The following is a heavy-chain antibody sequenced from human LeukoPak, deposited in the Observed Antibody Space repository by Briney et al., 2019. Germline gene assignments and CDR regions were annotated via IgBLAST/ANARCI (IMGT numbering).Heavy chain of an antibody. CDR2: IKQDGSEK. J-gene: IGHJ5*02. D-gene: IGHD5-18*01. CDR1: GFTFSTSW. CDR3: AKGYSSREGWFDP. V-gene: IGHV3-7*03. Sequence: GGSLRLSCAASGFTFSTSWMSWVRQAPGKGLEWVANIKQDGSEKYYVDSVKGRFTISRDNAKNSLYLQMNSLRAEDTALYYCAKGYSSREGWFDPWGQGTLVTVSS.